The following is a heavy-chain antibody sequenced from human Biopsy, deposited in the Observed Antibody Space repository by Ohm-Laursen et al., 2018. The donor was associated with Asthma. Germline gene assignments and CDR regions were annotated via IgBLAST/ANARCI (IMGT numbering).Heavy chain of an antibody. V-gene: IGHV4-30-2*01. CDR3: ARVKDGYNFDY. CDR2: IYHSGST. Sequence: LRLSCAASGFTFSSYAMSWVRQPPGKGLEWIGYIYHSGSTYYNPSLKSRVTLSVDRSKNQFSLKLSSVTAADTAVYYCARVKDGYNFDYWGQGTLVTVSS. D-gene: IGHD5-24*01. CDR1: GFTFSSYA. J-gene: IGHJ4*02.